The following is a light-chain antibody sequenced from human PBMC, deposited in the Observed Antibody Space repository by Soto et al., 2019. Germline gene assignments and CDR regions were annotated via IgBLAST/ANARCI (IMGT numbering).Light chain of an antibody. CDR1: QGVSSY. CDR3: QQCGNWPLT. CDR2: DAS. Sequence: EIMFTQSPATLSLSLGEIANLSCRASQGVSSYLAWYQQKPGQAPRLLIYDASNRATGIPARFSGSGSGTDFTLTLSSLEPEDFAVYSCQQCGNWPLTFGGGTKVEIK. J-gene: IGKJ4*01. V-gene: IGKV3-11*01.